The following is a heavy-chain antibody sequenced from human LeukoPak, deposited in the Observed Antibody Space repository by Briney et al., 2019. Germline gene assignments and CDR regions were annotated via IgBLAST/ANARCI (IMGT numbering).Heavy chain of an antibody. V-gene: IGHV3-11*01. CDR1: GFTFRDSY. Sequence: NAGGSLRLSCAASGFTFRDSYMAWIRQAPGKGLEWVSYISSYGNTVYYADSVKGRFTISRDNAKNSLYLQMNSLRAEDTAVYYCARGAVAGLVYFDYWGQGTLVTVSS. CDR2: ISSYGNTV. D-gene: IGHD6-19*01. J-gene: IGHJ4*02. CDR3: ARGAVAGLVYFDY.